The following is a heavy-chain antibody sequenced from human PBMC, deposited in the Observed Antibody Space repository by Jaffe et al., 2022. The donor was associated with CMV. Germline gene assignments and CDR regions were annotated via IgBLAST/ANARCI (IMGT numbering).Heavy chain of an antibody. J-gene: IGHJ4*02. Sequence: EVQLVESGGGFIEPGGSLTLSCAASGFTFSSAWMTWVRQAPGKGLEWVGLIKSKTDGETTDYAAPAKGRFGISRDDSQGTLYLRMNSLKTEDTAVYFCVADWPGGSYPWDCWGQGALVTVSS. CDR1: GFTFSSAW. CDR2: IKSKTDGETT. D-gene: IGHD1-26*01. V-gene: IGHV3-15*01. CDR3: VADWPGGSYPWDC.